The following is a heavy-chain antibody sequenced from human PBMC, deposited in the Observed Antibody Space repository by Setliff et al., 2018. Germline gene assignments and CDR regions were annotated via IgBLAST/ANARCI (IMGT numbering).Heavy chain of an antibody. V-gene: IGHV1-24*01. CDR1: GYTFTSYY. J-gene: IGHJ2*01. CDR3: AKHRVRQLGILSWYFDL. Sequence: ASVKVSCKASGYTFTSYYIHWVRQAPGKGLEWMGSFNPEDDEIIYAQKFLGRVTMTEDTSTDTAYMELSSLRSEDTAVYYCAKHRVRQLGILSWYFDLWGRGTLVTVSS. D-gene: IGHD7-27*01. CDR2: FNPEDDEI.